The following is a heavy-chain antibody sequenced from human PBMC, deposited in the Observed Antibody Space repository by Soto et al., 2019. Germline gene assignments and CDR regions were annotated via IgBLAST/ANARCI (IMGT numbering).Heavy chain of an antibody. J-gene: IGHJ5*02. V-gene: IGHV4-59*01. CDR1: CGSISSYY. CDR3: AREIPYYYGSGSYYHNWFDP. CDR2: IYYSGST. D-gene: IGHD3-10*01. Sequence: SETLSLTCTVSCGSISSYYWSWIRQPPGKGLEWIGYIYYSGSTNYNPSLKSRVTISVDTSKNQFSLKLSSVTAADTAVYYCAREIPYYYGSGSYYHNWFDPWGQGTLVTVSS.